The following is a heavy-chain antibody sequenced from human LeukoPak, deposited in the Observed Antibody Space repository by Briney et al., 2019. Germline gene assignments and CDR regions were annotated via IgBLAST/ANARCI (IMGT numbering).Heavy chain of an antibody. CDR3: AKVASGSYYNWPFDY. D-gene: IGHD1-26*01. CDR1: GFTFSSYG. CDR2: ISSIDGST. Sequence: GGSLRLSCAASGFTFSSYGMSWVRQAPGKGLEWVSGISSIDGSTYYADSVKGRFTVSRDNSKNTLYLQMNSLRAEDTAVYYCAKVASGSYYNWPFDYWGQGTLVTVSS. J-gene: IGHJ4*02. V-gene: IGHV3-23*01.